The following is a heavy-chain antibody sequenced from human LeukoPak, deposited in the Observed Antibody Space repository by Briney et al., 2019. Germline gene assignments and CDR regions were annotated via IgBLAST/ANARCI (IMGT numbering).Heavy chain of an antibody. CDR3: ARRESGVQDY. V-gene: IGHV4-34*01. CDR1: GGSFSGYY. Sequence: SETLPLTCAVYGGSFSGYYWSWIRQPPGKGLEWIGEINHSGSTNYNPSLKSRVTISVDTSKNQFSLKLSSVTAADTAVYYCARRESGVQDYWGQGTLVTVSS. D-gene: IGHD2-8*01. CDR2: INHSGST. J-gene: IGHJ4*02.